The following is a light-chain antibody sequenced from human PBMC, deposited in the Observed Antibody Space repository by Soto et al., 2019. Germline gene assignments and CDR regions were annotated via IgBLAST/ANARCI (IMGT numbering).Light chain of an antibody. V-gene: IGKV3-11*01. CDR2: DAS. CDR1: QSFTTY. J-gene: IGKJ5*01. CDR3: QQRSDCPPIC. Sequence: EIVLSQSPGTLSLSPEERDTLSCQASQSFTTYLAWYQENPCQAPRLLIYDASNRATSIQARFIGSRSGTGFTVTTGSLEPEDFASYYCQQRSDCPPICFGHGTLLDIK.